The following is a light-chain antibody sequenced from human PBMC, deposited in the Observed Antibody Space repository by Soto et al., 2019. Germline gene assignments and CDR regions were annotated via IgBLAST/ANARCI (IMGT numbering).Light chain of an antibody. V-gene: IGLV2-23*01. J-gene: IGLJ2*01. CDR2: EGT. Sequence: QSALTQPASVSGSPGQSITISCTGSSSDVGTYNLVSWYQQHPDKAPKLMIYEGTKRPSGVSTRFSGSKSGNTASLTISGLQAEDAAHYSCCSYAGSSTHVVFGGGTKLTVL. CDR1: SSDVGTYNL. CDR3: CSYAGSSTHVV.